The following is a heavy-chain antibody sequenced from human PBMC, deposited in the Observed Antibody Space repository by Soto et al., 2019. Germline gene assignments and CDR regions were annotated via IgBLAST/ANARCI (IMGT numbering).Heavy chain of an antibody. D-gene: IGHD2-15*01. J-gene: IGHJ4*02. CDR3: AQVRGVVALDGYFDC. V-gene: IGHV3-23*01. Sequence: EVQLLESGGGLVQPGGSLRLACVASGFTFSSYAMTWVRQATGKGLEWVSGISGSGGSTYYADSVKGRFTISRDNSKNTLYLQMNSMRAEDTAVYFCAQVRGVVALDGYFDCWGQGTLVTVSS. CDR1: GFTFSSYA. CDR2: ISGSGGST.